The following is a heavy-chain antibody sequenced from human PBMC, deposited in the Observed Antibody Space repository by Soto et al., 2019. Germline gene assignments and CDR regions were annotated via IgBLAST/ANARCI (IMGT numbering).Heavy chain of an antibody. CDR2: INPNSGDT. D-gene: IGHD3-10*01. Sequence: QVQLVQSGAEVKKPGASVKVSCKASGYTFTGYYIHWVRQAPGQGLEWMGWINPNSGDTNYAQKFQGRVIMTTDTSISVVYMELNRLRSDDTAVYYCARLGGNDYYGSGMDYWGQGTLVTVSS. CDR3: ARLGGNDYYGSGMDY. CDR1: GYTFTGYY. J-gene: IGHJ4*02. V-gene: IGHV1-2*02.